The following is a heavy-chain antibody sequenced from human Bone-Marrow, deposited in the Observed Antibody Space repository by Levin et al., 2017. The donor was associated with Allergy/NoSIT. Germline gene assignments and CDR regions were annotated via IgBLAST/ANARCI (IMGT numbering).Heavy chain of an antibody. D-gene: IGHD2-2*01. CDR1: GGSISSYY. Sequence: SETLSLTCTVSGGSISSYYWSWIRQPPGKGLEWIGYIYYSGSTNYNPSLKSRVTISVDTSKNQFSLKLSSVAAADTAVYYCARAGIVVVPAAIFSGMDVWGQGTTVTVSS. J-gene: IGHJ6*02. CDR2: IYYSGST. CDR3: ARAGIVVVPAAIFSGMDV. V-gene: IGHV4-59*01.